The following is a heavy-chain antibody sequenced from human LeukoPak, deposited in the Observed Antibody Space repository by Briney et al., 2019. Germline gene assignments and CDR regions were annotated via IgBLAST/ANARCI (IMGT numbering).Heavy chain of an antibody. J-gene: IGHJ5*02. D-gene: IGHD4-11*01. CDR3: ARAPDYMFDP. V-gene: IGHV4-39*07. Sequence: SETLSLTCTVSGRSISSSSYYWGWIRQPPGKGLEWIGRIYYSCSTYYNPSVKSQGTISVDTAKNQFSLKLSSVSAADTAVYYYARAPDYMFDPWGQGTLVTVSS. CDR1: GRSISSSSYY. CDR2: IYYSCST.